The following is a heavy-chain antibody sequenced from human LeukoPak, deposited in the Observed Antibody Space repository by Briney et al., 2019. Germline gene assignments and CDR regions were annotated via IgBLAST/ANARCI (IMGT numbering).Heavy chain of an antibody. V-gene: IGHV3-30*18. CDR2: ISYDGSNK. CDR3: AKYGDTHIITGAGHFDY. J-gene: IGHJ4*02. Sequence: GRSLRLSCAASGFTFSSYGMHWVRQAPGKGLEWVAVISYDGSNKYYADSVKGRFTISRDNSKNTLFLQMNGLGAEDTAIYYCAKYGDTHIITGAGHFDYWGQGTLVTVSS. CDR1: GFTFSSYG. D-gene: IGHD4-17*01.